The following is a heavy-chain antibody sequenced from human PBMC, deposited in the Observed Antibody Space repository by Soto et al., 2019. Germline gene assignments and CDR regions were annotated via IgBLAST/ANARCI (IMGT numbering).Heavy chain of an antibody. V-gene: IGHV4-61*01. D-gene: IGHD3-3*01. CDR2: VYHTGRT. CDR1: GGSFKSGSYY. J-gene: IGHJ4*02. Sequence: QVHLQESGPGLVKPSETLSHTCTVSGGSFKSGSYYWSWIRQPPGKGLEWIGYVYHTGRTNYNPSLKSRVSISMDTSKNQFSLDLDSVTAADTAVYFCARDFDYFDYWGQGTLVTVSS. CDR3: ARDFDYFDY.